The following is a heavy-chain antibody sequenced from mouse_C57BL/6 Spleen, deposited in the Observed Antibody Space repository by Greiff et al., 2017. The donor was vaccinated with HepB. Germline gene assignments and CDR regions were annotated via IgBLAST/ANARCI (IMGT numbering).Heavy chain of an antibody. CDR2: IYPGDGDT. D-gene: IGHD1-1*01. CDR1: GYAFSSSW. V-gene: IGHV1-82*01. Sequence: QVQLKESGPELVKPGASVKISCKASGYAFSSSWMNWVKQRPGKGLEWIGRIYPGDGDTNYNGKFKGKATLTADKSSSTAYMQLSSLTSEDSAVYFCAGYGSSSWFAYWGQGTLVTVSA. J-gene: IGHJ3*01. CDR3: AGYGSSSWFAY.